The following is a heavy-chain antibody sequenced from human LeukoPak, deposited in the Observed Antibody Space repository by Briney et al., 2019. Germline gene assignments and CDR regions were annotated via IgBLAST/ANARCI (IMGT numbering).Heavy chain of an antibody. D-gene: IGHD6-19*01. CDR1: GFTFSSYA. V-gene: IGHV3-23*01. CDR3: AKLRYSSGWLDY. CDR2: ISGSGGST. J-gene: IGHJ4*02. Sequence: GGSLRLSCAASGFTFSSYAMSWARQAPGKGLEWVSAISGSGGSTYYADSVKGRFTISRDNSKNTLYLQMNSLRAEDTAVYYCAKLRYSSGWLDYWGQGTLVTVSS.